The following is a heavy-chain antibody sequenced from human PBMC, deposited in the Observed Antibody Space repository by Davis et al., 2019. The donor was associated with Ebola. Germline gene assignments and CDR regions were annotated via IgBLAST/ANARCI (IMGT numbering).Heavy chain of an antibody. CDR2: INPSGGST. J-gene: IGHJ5*02. Sequence: ASVKVSCKASGYTFTSYYIHWVRQAPGQGLEWLGIINPSGGSTSYAQKFQGRVTMTRDTSISTAYMELSSLRSEDTAVCYCARGGYSSSWLRSLGDWFDPWGQGTLVTVSS. V-gene: IGHV1-46*01. CDR1: GYTFTSYY. D-gene: IGHD6-13*01. CDR3: ARGGYSSSWLRSLGDWFDP.